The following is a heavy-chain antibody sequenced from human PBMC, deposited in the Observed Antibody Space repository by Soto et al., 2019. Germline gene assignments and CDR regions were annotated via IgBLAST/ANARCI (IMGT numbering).Heavy chain of an antibody. CDR3: TTQEGEPRGNV. CDR1: GFTFSVSA. Sequence: PGGSLRLSCAASGFTFSVSAIHWVRQASGKGLEWVGHIRSEVYSYATTYAASMKGRFTISRDDSKNTAYLQMSSLKTEDTAVYYCTTQEGEPRGNVWGQGTLVTVSS. CDR2: IRSEVYSYAT. V-gene: IGHV3-73*01. D-gene: IGHD2-21*01. J-gene: IGHJ4*02.